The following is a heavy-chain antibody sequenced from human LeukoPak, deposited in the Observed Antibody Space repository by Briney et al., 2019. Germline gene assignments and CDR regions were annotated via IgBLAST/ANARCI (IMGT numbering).Heavy chain of an antibody. J-gene: IGHJ4*02. Sequence: PSETLSLTCAVYGGSFSGHYWSWIRQPPGKGLEWIGEINHSGSTNYNPSLKSRVTISVDTSKNQFSLKLSSVTAADTAVYYCARVLGSSWYRYAPYYFDYWGQGALVTVSS. CDR3: ARVLGSSWYRYAPYYFDY. V-gene: IGHV4-34*01. CDR1: GGSFSGHY. CDR2: INHSGST. D-gene: IGHD6-13*01.